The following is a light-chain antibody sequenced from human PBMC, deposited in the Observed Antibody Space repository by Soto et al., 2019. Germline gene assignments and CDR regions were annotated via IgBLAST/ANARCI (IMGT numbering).Light chain of an antibody. J-gene: IGKJ4*01. CDR2: LAS. V-gene: IGKV3-15*01. Sequence: IVMTQSPATLSVSPGERATLSCRASQSVSSNLAWYQQKPGQTPKLLIYLASTRATGIPARLSGSGSGTAFTLTISSLQSEDFAVYYCQQYNVWPLTFGGGTKVEFK. CDR1: QSVSSN. CDR3: QQYNVWPLT.